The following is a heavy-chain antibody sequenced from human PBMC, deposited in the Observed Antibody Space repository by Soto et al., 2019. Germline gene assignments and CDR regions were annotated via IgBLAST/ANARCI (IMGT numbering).Heavy chain of an antibody. CDR1: GFTFSSYS. V-gene: IGHV3-48*01. CDR3: ARDAGRDFWSGYYTDYYYYMDV. CDR2: ISSSSSTI. J-gene: IGHJ6*03. Sequence: GGSLRLSCAASGFTFSSYSMNWVRQAPGKGLEWVSYISSSSSTIYYADSVKGRFTISRDNAKNSLYLQMNSLRAEDTAVYYCARDAGRDFWSGYYTDYYYYMDVWGKGTTVTVSS. D-gene: IGHD3-3*01.